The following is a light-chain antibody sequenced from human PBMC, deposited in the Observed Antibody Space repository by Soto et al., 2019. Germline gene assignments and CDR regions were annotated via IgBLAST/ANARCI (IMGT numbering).Light chain of an antibody. CDR3: HQRSSWPLT. CDR2: DTS. J-gene: IGKJ4*01. CDR1: QSVSSSY. Sequence: EIVLTQSPGTLSLSPGERATLSCRASQSVSSSYLAWYQQKPGQAPRLLIYDTSNRSTGIPARFSGSGSGTDFTLTISSLEPEDFAFYYCHQRSSWPLTFGGGTKVDIK. V-gene: IGKV3D-20*02.